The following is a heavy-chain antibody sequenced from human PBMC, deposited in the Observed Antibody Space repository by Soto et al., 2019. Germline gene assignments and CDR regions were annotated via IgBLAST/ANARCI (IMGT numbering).Heavy chain of an antibody. CDR1: GFTFSSYG. CDR3: ARDRSVAGIYYFYGMDV. J-gene: IGHJ6*02. Sequence: QVHLVASGGGVVQPGRSLRLSCAASGFTFSSYGIHWVRQAPGKGLEWVAVISYDGSNKYYADSVKGRFTISRDNSKNTLYLQMNSLRGEDSAVYYCARDRSVAGIYYFYGMDVWGQGTTVTVSS. D-gene: IGHD6-19*01. V-gene: IGHV3-30*03. CDR2: ISYDGSNK.